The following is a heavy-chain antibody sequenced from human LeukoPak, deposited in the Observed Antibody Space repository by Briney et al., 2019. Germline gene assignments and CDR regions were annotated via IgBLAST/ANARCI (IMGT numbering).Heavy chain of an antibody. J-gene: IGHJ6*03. CDR2: ISGSGGST. CDR1: GFTFSSYA. D-gene: IGHD3-10*01. Sequence: GGSLRLSCAASGFTFSSYAMSWVRQAPGKGLEWVSAISGSGGSTYYADSVKGRFTISRDNSKNTLCLQMNSLRAEDTAVYYCAKGDYYGSGSRSYYMDVWGKGTTVTVSS. CDR3: AKGDYYGSGSRSYYMDV. V-gene: IGHV3-23*01.